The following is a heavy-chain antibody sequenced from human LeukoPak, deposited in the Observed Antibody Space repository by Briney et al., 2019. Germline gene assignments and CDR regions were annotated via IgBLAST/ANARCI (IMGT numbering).Heavy chain of an antibody. V-gene: IGHV2-5*02. CDR1: GFSLSTSGVG. D-gene: IGHD2-21*01. CDR2: IYWDDYK. CDR3: AHRFFEVVGFDY. Sequence: ESGPTLVKPTQTLTLTCTFSGFSLSTSGVGVGWIRQPPGEALEGLALIYWDDYKRYSPSLKSRLTITKDTSKNHVVLKMTNMDPVDTATYYCAHRFFEVVGFDYWGQGTLVTVSS. J-gene: IGHJ4*02.